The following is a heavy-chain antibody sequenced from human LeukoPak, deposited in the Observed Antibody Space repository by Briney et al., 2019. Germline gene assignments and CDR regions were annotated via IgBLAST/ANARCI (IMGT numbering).Heavy chain of an antibody. CDR2: IYYSGST. CDR1: GGSISSSSYY. Sequence: SETLSLTCTVSGGSISSSSYYWGWIRQPPGKGLEWIGSIYYSGSTYYNPSLKSPVTISVDTSKNQFSLKLSSVTAADTAVYYCARHGDPYSSGWYGDNDFDYWGQGTLVTVSS. D-gene: IGHD6-19*01. CDR3: ARHGDPYSSGWYGDNDFDY. V-gene: IGHV4-39*01. J-gene: IGHJ4*02.